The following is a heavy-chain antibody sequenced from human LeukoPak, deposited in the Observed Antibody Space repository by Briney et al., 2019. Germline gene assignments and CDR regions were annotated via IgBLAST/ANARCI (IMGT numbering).Heavy chain of an antibody. D-gene: IGHD6-13*01. V-gene: IGHV4-4*07. J-gene: IGHJ5*02. CDR1: GNSFGDYY. CDR2: IYTSGST. Sequence: SETLSLTCTVSGNSFGDYYWSWIRQPAGKGLEWIGRIYTSGSTTYNPSLKSRVTMSVDTSKSQFSLKLSSVTAADTAVYYCARVNRAAAGYNWFDPWGQGTLVTVSS. CDR3: ARVNRAAAGYNWFDP.